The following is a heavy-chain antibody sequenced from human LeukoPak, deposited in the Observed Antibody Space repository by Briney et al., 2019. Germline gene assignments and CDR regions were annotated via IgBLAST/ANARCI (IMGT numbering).Heavy chain of an antibody. D-gene: IGHD5-18*01. CDR1: GGSFSAYY. J-gene: IGHJ4*02. Sequence: KPSETLSLTCAVYGGSFSAYYWSWICQPPGKGLEWIGEINHSGSTNYNPSLKSRVTISVDTSKNQFSLKLTSVTAADTAVYYCARGSKSYGYVYWGQGTLVTVSS. CDR2: INHSGST. CDR3: ARGSKSYGYVY. V-gene: IGHV4-34*01.